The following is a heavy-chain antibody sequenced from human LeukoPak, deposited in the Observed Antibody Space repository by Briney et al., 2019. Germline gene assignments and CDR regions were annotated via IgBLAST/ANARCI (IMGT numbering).Heavy chain of an antibody. D-gene: IGHD3-3*01. J-gene: IGHJ4*02. CDR3: TTGDYDFWSGYPMYYFDY. CDR1: GFTFSNAW. Sequence: GGSMRLSCAASGFTFSNAWMSWVRQPPGKGLEWVGRIKSKTDGGTTDYAAPVKGRFTISRDDSKNTLYLQMNSLKTEDTAVYYCTTGDYDFWSGYPMYYFDYWGQGTLVTVSS. V-gene: IGHV3-15*01. CDR2: IKSKTDGGTT.